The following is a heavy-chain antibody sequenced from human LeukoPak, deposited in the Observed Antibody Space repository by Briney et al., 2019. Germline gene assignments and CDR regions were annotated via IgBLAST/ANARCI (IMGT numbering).Heavy chain of an antibody. V-gene: IGHV4-59*01. Sequence: PSETLSLTCTVSSDSIRNYYWSWFRQPPGKGLEWIGYVYYTGSINYSPSLESRVTISLDTFKEQFFLRLTSLTAADTAVYYCAAEERNYGLQWGQGTLVTVSS. CDR2: VYYTGSI. D-gene: IGHD3-16*01. J-gene: IGHJ4*02. CDR3: AAEERNYGLQ. CDR1: SDSIRNYY.